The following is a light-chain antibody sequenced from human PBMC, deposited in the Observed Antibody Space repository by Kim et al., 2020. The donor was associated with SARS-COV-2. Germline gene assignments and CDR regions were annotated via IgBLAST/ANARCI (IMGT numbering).Light chain of an antibody. V-gene: IGLV4-69*01. CDR2: LNSAGSH. J-gene: IGLJ3*02. CDR1: SGHSSYT. Sequence: QPVLTQSPSASASLGASVKLTCTLSSGHSSYTIAWHQQQPEKGPRYLMKLNSAGSHSKGDGIPDRFSGSSSGAEHYLTISSLQSEDEADYYCQTWGTGIQVFGGGTKLTVL. CDR3: QTWGTGIQV.